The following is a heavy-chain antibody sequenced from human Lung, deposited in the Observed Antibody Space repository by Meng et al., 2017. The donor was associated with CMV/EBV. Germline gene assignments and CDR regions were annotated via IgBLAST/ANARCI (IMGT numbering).Heavy chain of an antibody. V-gene: IGHV3-21*01. CDR2: ISSSDYI. D-gene: IGHD3-3*01. Sequence: GESLKISCTATGFTFSDYSMNWVRQAPGKGLEWVSSISSSDYIYYADSVRGRFTISRDNAKHSLYLQINSLRAEDTAVYYCARGVGSYDFWSAYSYYYGLDVWXQETXVTVSS. J-gene: IGHJ6*02. CDR1: GFTFSDYS. CDR3: ARGVGSYDFWSAYSYYYGLDV.